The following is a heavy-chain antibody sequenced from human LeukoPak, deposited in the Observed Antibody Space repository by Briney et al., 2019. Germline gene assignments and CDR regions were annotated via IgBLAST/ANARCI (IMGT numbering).Heavy chain of an antibody. Sequence: GGSLRLSCAASGFTFSDSGMHWVRQASGKGLEWVGHIRSKADSYATVYAASAKGRFTITRDDSENTAYLQMNSLKTEDTAVYYCATFPSGSWSAYWGQGTLVTVSS. CDR1: GFTFSDSG. V-gene: IGHV3-73*01. J-gene: IGHJ4*02. CDR2: IRSKADSYAT. CDR3: ATFPSGSWSAY. D-gene: IGHD1-26*01.